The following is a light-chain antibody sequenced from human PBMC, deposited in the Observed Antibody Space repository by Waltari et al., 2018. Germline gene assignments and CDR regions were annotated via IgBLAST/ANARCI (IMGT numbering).Light chain of an antibody. CDR2: GVS. CDR3: SSFTRSRTWL. V-gene: IGLV2-14*03. Sequence: QSALTHPASVSGSPGQSITISCTGTDSDFVPYNYVSWYPQHPGRAPQLIIYGVSDRPSVVSNRFSGSKSGHTASLTISGLQAEDEADYYCSSFTRSRTWLFGGGTKVTVL. J-gene: IGLJ3*02. CDR1: DSDFVPYNY.